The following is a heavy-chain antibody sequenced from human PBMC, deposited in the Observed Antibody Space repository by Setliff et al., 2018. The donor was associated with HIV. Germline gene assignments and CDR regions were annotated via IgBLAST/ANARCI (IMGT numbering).Heavy chain of an antibody. D-gene: IGHD1-26*01. CDR2: INHSGST. V-gene: IGHV4-34*01. Sequence: PSETLSLTCAVYGGSFSGHSWSWIRQPPGKGLEWIGQINHSGSTNYNPSLKSRVTISVDTSKNQFSLNLSSVTAADTAVYYCAGGPGTTSIDYWAQGTLVTVSS. CDR1: GGSFSGHS. CDR3: AGGPGTTSIDY. J-gene: IGHJ4*02.